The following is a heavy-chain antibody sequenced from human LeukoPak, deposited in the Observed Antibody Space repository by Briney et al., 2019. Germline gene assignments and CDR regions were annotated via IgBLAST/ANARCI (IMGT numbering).Heavy chain of an antibody. CDR2: IIPILGIA. Sequence: ASVKVSCKASGGTFSSYAISWVRQAPGQGLEWMGRIIPILGIANYAQKFQGRVTITADKSTSTAYMELSSLRSEDTAVYYCARDATRDSPPPSHAFDIWGQGTMVTVSS. J-gene: IGHJ3*02. V-gene: IGHV1-69*04. CDR3: ARDATRDSPPPSHAFDI. CDR1: GGTFSSYA. D-gene: IGHD1-26*01.